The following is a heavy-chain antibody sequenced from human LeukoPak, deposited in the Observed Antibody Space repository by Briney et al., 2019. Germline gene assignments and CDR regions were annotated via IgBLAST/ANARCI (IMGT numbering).Heavy chain of an antibody. J-gene: IGHJ6*03. Sequence: GGSLRLSCAASGFTFSSYGMSWVRQAPGKGLEWVSAISGSGGSTYYADSVKGRFTISRDNSKNTLYLQMNSLRAEDTAVYYCAKYYGGNTLWYYYYYMDVWGKGTTVTISS. D-gene: IGHD4-23*01. CDR1: GFTFSSYG. CDR2: ISGSGGST. V-gene: IGHV3-23*01. CDR3: AKYYGGNTLWYYYYYMDV.